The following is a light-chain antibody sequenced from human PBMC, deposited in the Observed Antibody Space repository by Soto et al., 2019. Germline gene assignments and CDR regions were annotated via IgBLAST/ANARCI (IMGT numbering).Light chain of an antibody. CDR3: QQRSNWPST. V-gene: IGKV3-11*01. CDR2: DAS. J-gene: IGKJ1*01. CDR1: QSVSSY. Sequence: EIVVTQSPATLSLSPGERATLSCRASQSVSSYLAWYQQKPGQAPRLLIYDASNRATGIPTRFRGSGSGTDFTLTISSLEPEDFAVYYCQQRSNWPSTFGQGTKV.